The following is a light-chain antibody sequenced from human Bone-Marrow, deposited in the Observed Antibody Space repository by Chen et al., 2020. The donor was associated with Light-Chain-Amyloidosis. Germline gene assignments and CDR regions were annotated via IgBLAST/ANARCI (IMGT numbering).Light chain of an antibody. V-gene: IGLV1-44*01. CDR2: DNN. CDR3: APWDDSLNGYV. Sequence: QSVLTQPPSASGTPGQRVPISCSGGSSNIGSNTVNWYQQLPGTAPKLLIYDNNQRPSGVPDRFSGSKSGTSASLAISGLQSEDEADYYCAPWDDSLNGYVFGSGTKVTVL. J-gene: IGLJ1*01. CDR1: SSNIGSNT.